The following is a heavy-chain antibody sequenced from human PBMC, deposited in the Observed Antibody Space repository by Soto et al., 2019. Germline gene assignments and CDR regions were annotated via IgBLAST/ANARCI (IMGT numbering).Heavy chain of an antibody. CDR2: IYYSGST. CDR3: ARHRSLIPGPGFDY. CDR1: GGSISSSSYY. Sequence: QLQLQESGPGLVKPSETLSLTCTVSGGSISSSSYYWGWIRQPPGKGLEWIGSIYYSGSTYYNPSLKSRVTISVDTSKNQFSLKLSSVTAADTAVYYCARHRSLIPGPGFDYWGQGTLVTVSS. J-gene: IGHJ4*02. D-gene: IGHD3-16*01. V-gene: IGHV4-39*01.